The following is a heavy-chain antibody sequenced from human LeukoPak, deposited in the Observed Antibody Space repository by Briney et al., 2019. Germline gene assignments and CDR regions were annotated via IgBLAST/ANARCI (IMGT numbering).Heavy chain of an antibody. V-gene: IGHV3-74*01. J-gene: IGHJ4*02. CDR2: INGDGSST. D-gene: IGHD3-22*01. CDR1: GFTFSSYW. Sequence: HPGGSLRLSCEASGFTFSSYWMHWVRQAPGKGLVWVSRINGDGSSTTYADSVRGRFTISRDNAKNTLYLQMNSLRAEDTAVYYCAKDLELAYYDSCAFDYWAREPWSPSPQ. CDR3: AKDLELAYYDSCAFDY.